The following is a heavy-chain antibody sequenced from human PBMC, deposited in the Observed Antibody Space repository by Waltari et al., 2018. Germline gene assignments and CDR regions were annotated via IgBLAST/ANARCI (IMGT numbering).Heavy chain of an antibody. CDR1: GFTFDDYA. D-gene: IGHD5-12*01. J-gene: IGHJ4*02. CDR2: ISWHSASI. V-gene: IGHV3-9*01. Sequence: EVQLVESGGGLVQPGRSLRLSCAASGFTFDDYALHWVRQAPGKGLELFSSISWHSASIGYADSVRGRFTISRDNAKNSLYLQMDSLRAEDTAFYYCTKGYLHSGYDQNSFDYWGQGTLVTVSS. CDR3: TKGYLHSGYDQNSFDY.